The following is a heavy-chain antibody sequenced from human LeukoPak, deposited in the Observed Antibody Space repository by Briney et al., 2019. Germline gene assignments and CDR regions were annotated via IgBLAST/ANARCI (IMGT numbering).Heavy chain of an antibody. J-gene: IGHJ4*02. CDR1: GDSISNYY. CDR3: ARAAYCGGDCYYYFDC. V-gene: IGHV4-59*01. Sequence: PSETLSLTCTVSGDSISNYYWSWIRQPPGKGLEWIGYIYYSGRNNYNPSLNSRVTISVDTSKNQFSLKLSSVPAANTAGYYCARAAYCGGDCYYYFDCWGQGTLVTVSS. CDR2: IYYSGRN. D-gene: IGHD2-21*02.